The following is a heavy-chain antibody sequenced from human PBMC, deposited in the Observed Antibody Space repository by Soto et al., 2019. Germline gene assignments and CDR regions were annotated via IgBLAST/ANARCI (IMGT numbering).Heavy chain of an antibody. CDR1: GGSFSSFY. Sequence: SETLSLTCTVSGGSFSSFYWSWIRQPPGKGLEWIGYVYYSGTTNNNPSLKGRVSISVDTSKNQFSLKLISVTAADTAVYYCATYDSGGKFDFWGQGTLVTVSS. V-gene: IGHV4-59*01. CDR3: ATYDSGGKFDF. CDR2: VYYSGTT. D-gene: IGHD3-22*01. J-gene: IGHJ4*02.